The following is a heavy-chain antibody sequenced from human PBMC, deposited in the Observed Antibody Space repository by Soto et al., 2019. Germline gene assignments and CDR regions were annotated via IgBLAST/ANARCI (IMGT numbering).Heavy chain of an antibody. Sequence: ASVKVSCKASGYTFTTFGISWVRQAPGQGLEWVGWISANNGNTKYSQKFQGRVSLTTETSASTAYMELRSLRSDDTAVYYCARVSFLYYDFWSGYPYYLDDWGQGTLVTVSS. V-gene: IGHV1-18*01. J-gene: IGHJ4*02. CDR2: ISANNGNT. D-gene: IGHD3-3*01. CDR1: GYTFTTFG. CDR3: ARVSFLYYDFWSGYPYYLDD.